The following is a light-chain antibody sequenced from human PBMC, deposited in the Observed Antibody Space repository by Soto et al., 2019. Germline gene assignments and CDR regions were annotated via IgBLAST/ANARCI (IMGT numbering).Light chain of an antibody. CDR2: GAS. J-gene: IGKJ1*01. V-gene: IGKV3-15*01. CDR3: HKYNNWPPT. Sequence: EIVVTPSPATLSGSPGERVTLSCKASPTVRNNYLAWYLQYRGQPPRRVIYGASTRATGIPARYSGSGSGTEFTLTISGLQSEDSALYYCHKYNNWPPTFGQGTKVDIK. CDR1: PTVRNN.